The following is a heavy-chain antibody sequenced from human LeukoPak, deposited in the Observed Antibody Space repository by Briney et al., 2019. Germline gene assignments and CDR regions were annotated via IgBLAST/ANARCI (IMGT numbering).Heavy chain of an antibody. CDR3: AKKLLWFREVIDY. Sequence: GGSLRLSWAASGFTFSSHAMSWVRQAPGKGLEWVSAISGSGGSTYYADSVKGRFTISRDNSKNTLYLQMNSLRAEDTAVYYCAKKLLWFREVIDYWGQGTLVTVSS. CDR2: ISGSGGST. CDR1: GFTFSSHA. V-gene: IGHV3-23*01. J-gene: IGHJ4*02. D-gene: IGHD3-10*01.